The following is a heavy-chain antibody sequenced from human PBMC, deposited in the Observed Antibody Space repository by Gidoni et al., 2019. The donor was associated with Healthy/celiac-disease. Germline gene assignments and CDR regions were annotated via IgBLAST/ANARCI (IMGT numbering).Heavy chain of an antibody. Sequence: QLQLQESGPGLVKPSETLSLTCTFSGGSISSSSYYWGWIRQPPGKGLEWIGSIYYSGSTYYNPSLKSRVTISVDTSKNQFSLKLSSVTAADTAVYYCASRNLVGYSSSWRFAFFDYWGQGTLVTVSS. J-gene: IGHJ4*02. CDR3: ASRNLVGYSSSWRFAFFDY. CDR1: GGSISSSSYY. CDR2: IYYSGST. D-gene: IGHD6-13*01. V-gene: IGHV4-39*01.